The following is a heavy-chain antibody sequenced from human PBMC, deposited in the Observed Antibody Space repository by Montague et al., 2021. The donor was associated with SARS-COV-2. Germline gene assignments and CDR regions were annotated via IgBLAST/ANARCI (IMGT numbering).Heavy chain of an antibody. CDR2: ISSSGSTI. J-gene: IGHJ4*02. V-gene: IGHV3-48*03. CDR3: ARWVSDITIFGVVIARYFDY. Sequence: SLRLSCAASGFTFSSYEMNWVRQAPGKGLEWVSYISSSGSTIYYADSVKGRFTISRDNAKNSLYLQMNSLRAEDTVVYYCARWVSDITIFGVVIARYFDYWGQGTLVTVSS. CDR1: GFTFSSYE. D-gene: IGHD3-3*01.